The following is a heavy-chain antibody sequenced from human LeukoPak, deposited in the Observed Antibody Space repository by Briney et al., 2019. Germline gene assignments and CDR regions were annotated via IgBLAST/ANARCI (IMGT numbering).Heavy chain of an antibody. V-gene: IGHV1-69*05. Sequence: SVKVSCKASGGTFSSYAISWVRQAPGQGLEWMGGIIPIFGTANYAQKFQGGVTITTDESTSTAYMELSSLRSEDTAVYYCARGDGSGVAATYDYWGQGTLVTVSS. CDR3: ARGDGSGVAATYDY. J-gene: IGHJ4*02. D-gene: IGHD2-15*01. CDR1: GGTFSSYA. CDR2: IIPIFGTA.